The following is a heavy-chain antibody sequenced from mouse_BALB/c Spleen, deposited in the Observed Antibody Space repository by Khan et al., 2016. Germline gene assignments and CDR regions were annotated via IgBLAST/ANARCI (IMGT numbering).Heavy chain of an antibody. CDR2: ISTDYGDT. CDR1: GYTFTDYG. V-gene: IGHV1S137*01. CDR3: ARDYGSGYVGYFDV. D-gene: IGHD1-1*01. Sequence: QVQLKQSGAELVRPGVSVKISCKGSGYTFTDYGMHWVKQSHAKSLEWIGVISTDYGDTKYNQKFKDKATMTVDKSSSTAYMDLAGLTSEDSAIXYCARDYGSGYVGYFDVWGAGTTVTVSS. J-gene: IGHJ1*01.